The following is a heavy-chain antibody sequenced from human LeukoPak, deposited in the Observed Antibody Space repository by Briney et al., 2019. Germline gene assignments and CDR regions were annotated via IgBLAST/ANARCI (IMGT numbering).Heavy chain of an antibody. CDR2: IYYSGST. Sequence: PSETLSLTCTVSGGSISSSRYYWGWIRQPPGKGLEWIGSIYYSGSTYYNPSLKSRVTISVDTSKNQLSLKLSSVTAADTAVYYCASGYGSVDYWGQGTLVTVSS. D-gene: IGHD3-10*01. CDR1: GGSISSSRYY. CDR3: ASGYGSVDY. J-gene: IGHJ4*02. V-gene: IGHV4-39*01.